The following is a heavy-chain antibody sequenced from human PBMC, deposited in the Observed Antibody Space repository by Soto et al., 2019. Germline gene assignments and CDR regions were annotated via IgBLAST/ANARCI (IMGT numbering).Heavy chain of an antibody. CDR3: AKEGEAARPASYYYYYGMDV. Sequence: QVQLVESGGGVVQPGRSLRLSCAASGFTFSSYGMHWVRQAPGKGLEWVAAISYDGSNKYYADSVKGRFTISRDNSKNTLYLQMNSLRAEDTAVYYCAKEGEAARPASYYYYYGMDVWGQGTTVTVSS. CDR1: GFTFSSYG. CDR2: ISYDGSNK. V-gene: IGHV3-30*18. D-gene: IGHD6-6*01. J-gene: IGHJ6*02.